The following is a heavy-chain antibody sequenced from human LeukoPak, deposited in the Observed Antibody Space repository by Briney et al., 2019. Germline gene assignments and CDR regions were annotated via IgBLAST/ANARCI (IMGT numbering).Heavy chain of an antibody. V-gene: IGHV3-23*01. CDR1: GFTFSSYS. Sequence: GGSLRLSCAASGFTFSSYSMNWVRQAPGKGLEWVSAISGSGGSTYYADSVKGRFTISRDNSKNTLYLQMNSLRAEDTAVYYCAKPYYYGSGTDYWGQGTLVTVSS. CDR2: ISGSGGST. J-gene: IGHJ4*02. D-gene: IGHD3-10*01. CDR3: AKPYYYGSGTDY.